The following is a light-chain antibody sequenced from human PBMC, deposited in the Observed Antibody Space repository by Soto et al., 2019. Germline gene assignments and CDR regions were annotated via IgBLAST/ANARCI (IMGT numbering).Light chain of an antibody. J-gene: IGLJ2*01. CDR3: SSYTSNSAPVI. CDR2: EVS. Sequence: QSVLIQPASVSGSPGQSITISCTGTTSDIGGYKYVSWYQQFPGKAPTLMMYEVSNRPSGISNRFSGSKSGNTASLTISGLQAEDEADYYCSSYTSNSAPVIFGGGTQLTVL. CDR1: TSDIGGYKY. V-gene: IGLV2-14*01.